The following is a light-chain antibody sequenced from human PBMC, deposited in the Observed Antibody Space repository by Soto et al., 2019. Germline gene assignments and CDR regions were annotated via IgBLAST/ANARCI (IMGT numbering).Light chain of an antibody. CDR2: EAS. CDR1: SRDVGGYNY. J-gene: IGLJ1*01. Sequence: QSALTQPASVSGSPGQSITISCTGTSRDVGGYNYVSWYQQHPGKAPKLMIYEASKRPSGVSNRFSGSKSGNTASLTISGLQAEDEADYYCSSYTRSSLDSVFGTGTKLTVL. V-gene: IGLV2-14*01. CDR3: SSYTRSSLDSV.